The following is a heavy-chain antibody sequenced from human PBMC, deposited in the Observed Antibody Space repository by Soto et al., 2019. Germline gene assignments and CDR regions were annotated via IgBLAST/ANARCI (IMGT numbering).Heavy chain of an antibody. CDR3: ERGYPIFPNFPS. CDR1: GFTFSNYW. Sequence: PGGSLRLSCEASGFTFSNYWMHWVRQAPGKGLVWVSRINNDGSDPIYADSVKGRFTISRDNAKNTGYLKRNSLRAEDRVVYYWERGYPIFPNFPSGGRGPRVTVP. V-gene: IGHV3-74*01. CDR2: INNDGSDP. D-gene: IGHD3-3*01. J-gene: IGHJ4*02.